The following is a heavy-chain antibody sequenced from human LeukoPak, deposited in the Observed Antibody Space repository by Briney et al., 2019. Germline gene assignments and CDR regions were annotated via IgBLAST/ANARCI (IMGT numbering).Heavy chain of an antibody. CDR3: TRLFLIGSQDNVP. J-gene: IGHJ5*02. CDR2: INPKDGGT. D-gene: IGHD1-26*01. CDR1: GYTFADYY. Sequence: ASVKVSCKASGYTFADYYIHWVRQAPGQGLEWMGFINPKDGGTKYAQKFQGRVTMTRDTSISTAYVELSGLTSDDTAMYYCTRLFLIGSQDNVPWGQGTLVTVSS. V-gene: IGHV1-2*02.